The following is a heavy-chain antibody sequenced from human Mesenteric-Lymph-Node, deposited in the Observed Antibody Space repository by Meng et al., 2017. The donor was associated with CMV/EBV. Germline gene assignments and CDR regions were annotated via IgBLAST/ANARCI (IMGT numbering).Heavy chain of an antibody. J-gene: IGHJ5*02. CDR1: GGSISGYY. D-gene: IGHD2-21*01. CDR2: IYYSGST. V-gene: IGHV4-59*01. CDR3: ARSVWVGYCGGCRWFDP. Sequence: SETLSLTCTVSGGSISGYYWSWVRQPPGKGLEWIGYIYYSGSTNYNPSLKSRVTISVDTSKNQFSLKLSSVTAADTAVYYCARSVWVGYCGGCRWFDPWGQGTLVTVSS.